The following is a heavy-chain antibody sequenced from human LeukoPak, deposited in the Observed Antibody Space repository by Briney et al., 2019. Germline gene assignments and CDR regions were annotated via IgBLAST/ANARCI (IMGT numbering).Heavy chain of an antibody. CDR3: ARVGDFWSGYLPYFDY. D-gene: IGHD3-3*01. CDR2: IYTTGNT. J-gene: IGHJ4*02. CDR1: GGSISNYY. Sequence: PSETLSLTCSVSGGSISNYYWSWIRQPAGKGREWIGRIYTTGNTDYNPSLKSRVTMSVDTSKNQFSLNLSSVTAADTAVYYCARVGDFWSGYLPYFDYWGRGTLVTVSS. V-gene: IGHV4-4*07.